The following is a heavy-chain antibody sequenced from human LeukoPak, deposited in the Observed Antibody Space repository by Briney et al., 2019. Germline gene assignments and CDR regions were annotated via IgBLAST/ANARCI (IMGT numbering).Heavy chain of an antibody. D-gene: IGHD2-21*02. CDR1: VYTFTDYY. V-gene: IGHV1-2*06. CDR3: ARDSCGADCYSYYYYGMDV. J-gene: IGHJ6*02. CDR2: INPNSGGT. Sequence: GASLKVSSKASVYTFTDYYLHWVRQAPGQGLEWMGRINPNSGGTNSAEKVQGRVIMNRDTSIITAYIEVSKLTSEDTAVYYCARDSCGADCYSYYYYGMDVWGQGTTVTVSS.